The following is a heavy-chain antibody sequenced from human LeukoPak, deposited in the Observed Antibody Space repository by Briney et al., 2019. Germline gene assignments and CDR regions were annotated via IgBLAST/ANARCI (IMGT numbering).Heavy chain of an antibody. J-gene: IGHJ4*02. Sequence: SSETLSLTCTVSADSITSYHWSWIRQPPGKGLEWVGYVSYSGSTNYNPSLRSRVSISMDTSKTQFSLKLSSVTAADTAVYYCARGGYYDSSGYYGFDYWGQGTLVTVSS. CDR1: ADSITSYH. CDR2: VSYSGST. CDR3: ARGGYYDSSGYYGFDY. D-gene: IGHD3-22*01. V-gene: IGHV4-59*08.